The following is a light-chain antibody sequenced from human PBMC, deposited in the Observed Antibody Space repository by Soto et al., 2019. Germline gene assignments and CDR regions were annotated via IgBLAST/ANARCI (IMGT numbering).Light chain of an antibody. Sequence: DIQMTQSPSSLSASVGDRVIINCRASQGIRDALGWYQQKPGKVPKRLIYYASSLQNGVPSSFSGSGSETVFTLTISSLQPEDFATYFCLQHSDYPFTFGQGTRLEI. CDR1: QGIRDA. CDR3: LQHSDYPFT. CDR2: YAS. V-gene: IGKV1-17*01. J-gene: IGKJ2*01.